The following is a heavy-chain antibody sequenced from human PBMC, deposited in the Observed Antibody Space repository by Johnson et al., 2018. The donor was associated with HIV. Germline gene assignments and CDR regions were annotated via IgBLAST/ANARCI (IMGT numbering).Heavy chain of an antibody. V-gene: IGHV3-15*01. D-gene: IGHD3-22*01. CDR3: ARPRPMIVVAKGAFDI. J-gene: IGHJ3*02. CDR1: GFTFSNAW. CDR2: IKSKTDGGTT. Sequence: EVQLVESGGGLVKPGGSLRLSCAASGFTFSNAWMSWVRQAPGKGLEWVGRIKSKTDGGTTDYAAPVKGRFTISRDDSKNTLYLQMNSLRAEDTAVYYCARPRPMIVVAKGAFDIWGQGTMVTVSS.